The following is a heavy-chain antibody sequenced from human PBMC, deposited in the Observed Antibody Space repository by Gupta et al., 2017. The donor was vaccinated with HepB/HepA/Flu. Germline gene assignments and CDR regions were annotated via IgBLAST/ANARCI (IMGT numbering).Heavy chain of an antibody. CDR1: GFTFDDYA. D-gene: IGHD1-26*01. CDR2: ISWNSGSI. Sequence: EVQLVESGGDLVQPGRSLRLSCAASGFTFDDYAMHWVRQAPGKGLEWVSGISWNSGSIGYADSVKGRLTISRDNAKNSLYLQMNSLRAEDMALYYCAKDIGGILGATTGFDYWGQGTLVTVSS. J-gene: IGHJ4*02. V-gene: IGHV3-9*03. CDR3: AKDIGGILGATTGFDY.